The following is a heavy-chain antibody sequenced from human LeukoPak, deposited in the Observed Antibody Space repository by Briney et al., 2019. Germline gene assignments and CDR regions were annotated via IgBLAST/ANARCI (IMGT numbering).Heavy chain of an antibody. D-gene: IGHD3-10*01. J-gene: IGHJ6*02. CDR2: ISYDGSNK. CDR3: ARDLYYYGSGSFGKYYYYGMDV. Sequence: GGSLRLSCAASGFTFSSYAMHWVRQAPGKGLEWVAVISYDGSNKYYADSVKGRFTISRDNSKNTLYLQMNSLSAEDTAVYYCARDLYYYGSGSFGKYYYYGMDVWGQGTTVTVSS. CDR1: GFTFSSYA. V-gene: IGHV3-30-3*01.